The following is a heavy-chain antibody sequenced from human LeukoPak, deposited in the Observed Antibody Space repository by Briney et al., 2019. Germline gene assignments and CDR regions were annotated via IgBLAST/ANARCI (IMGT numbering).Heavy chain of an antibody. V-gene: IGHV3-23*01. CDR1: GFTFSSDA. CDR3: AKLCSGGSCYWNY. CDR2: ISASGGST. Sequence: GGSLRLSRSASGFTFSSDAMGWVRQAPGKGLEWVSVISASGGSTAYAHSVKGPFTNSRDNPKNTLYLQMNSLRAEDTAVYYCAKLCSGGSCYWNYWGQGTLVTVSS. J-gene: IGHJ4*02. D-gene: IGHD2-15*01.